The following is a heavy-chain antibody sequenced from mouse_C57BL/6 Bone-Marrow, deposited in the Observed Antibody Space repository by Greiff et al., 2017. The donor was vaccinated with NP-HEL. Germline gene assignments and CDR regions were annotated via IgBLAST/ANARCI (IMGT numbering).Heavy chain of an antibody. J-gene: IGHJ2*01. CDR1: GYSFTGYF. CDR2: INPYNGDT. D-gene: IGHD1-1*01. V-gene: IGHV1-20*01. Sequence: EVKLVESGPELVKPGDSVKISCKASGYSFTGYFMNWVMQSHGKSLEWIGRINPYNGDTFYNQKFKGKATLTVDKSSSTAHMELRSLTSEDSAVYYCARGGTTVVARTDYFDYWGQGTTLTVSS. CDR3: ARGGTTVVARTDYFDY.